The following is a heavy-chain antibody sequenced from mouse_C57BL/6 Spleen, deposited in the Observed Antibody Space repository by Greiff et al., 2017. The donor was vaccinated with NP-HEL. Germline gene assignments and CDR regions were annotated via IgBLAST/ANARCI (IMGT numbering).Heavy chain of an antibody. CDR3: VRAAQATPAMDY. V-gene: IGHV10-1*01. CDR2: IRSKSNNYAT. J-gene: IGHJ4*01. CDR1: GFSFNTYA. D-gene: IGHD3-2*02. Sequence: EVHLVESGGGLVQPKGSLKLSCAASGFSFNTYAMNWVRQAPGKGLEWVARIRSKSNNYATYYADSVKDRFTISRDDSESMLYLQMNNLKTEDTAMYYCVRAAQATPAMDYWGQGTSVTVSS.